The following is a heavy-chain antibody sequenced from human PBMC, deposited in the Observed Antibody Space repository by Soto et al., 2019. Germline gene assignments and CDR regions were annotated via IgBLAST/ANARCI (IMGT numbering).Heavy chain of an antibody. D-gene: IGHD6-25*01. CDR1: GFTLSAYW. CDR3: AREKRANGYFDY. Sequence: EVQLVESGGALVQTGGSLRLSCAASGFTLSAYWMSWVRQAPGKGLEWVAIIKQAGSEKYYVDSVNGRFIISRDDAKNSLFLEVNSLRVEDTAVYYCAREKRANGYFDYWGQGTLVTVSS. J-gene: IGHJ4*02. CDR2: IKQAGSEK. V-gene: IGHV3-7*01.